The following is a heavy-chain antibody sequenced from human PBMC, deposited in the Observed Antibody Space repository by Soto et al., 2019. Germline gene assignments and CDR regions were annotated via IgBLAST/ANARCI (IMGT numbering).Heavy chain of an antibody. CDR3: ARYHYDFWSGYSLQTPDY. CDR2: IWYDGSNK. V-gene: IGHV3-33*01. D-gene: IGHD3-3*01. J-gene: IGHJ4*02. Sequence: QVQLVESGGGVVQPGRSLRLSCAASGFTFSSYGMHWVRQAPGKGLEWVAVIWYDGSNKYYADSVKGRFTISRDNSKKTLYLQMNSLRAEDTAVYYWARYHYDFWSGYSLQTPDYWGQGTLVTVSS. CDR1: GFTFSSYG.